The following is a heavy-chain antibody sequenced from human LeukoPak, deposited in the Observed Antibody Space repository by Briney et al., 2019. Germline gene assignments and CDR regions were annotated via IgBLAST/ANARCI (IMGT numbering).Heavy chain of an antibody. V-gene: IGHV4-34*01. D-gene: IGHD2-2*01. CDR1: GGSFSGYY. J-gene: IGHJ1*01. CDR3: ARGYRSSTSCYRRAEYFQH. Sequence: SETLSLTCAVYGGSFSGYYWSWIRQPPGKGLEWIGEINHSGSTNYNPSLKSRVTISVDTSKNQFSLKLSSVTAADTAVYYCARGYRSSTSCYRRAEYFQHWGQGTLVTVSS. CDR2: INHSGST.